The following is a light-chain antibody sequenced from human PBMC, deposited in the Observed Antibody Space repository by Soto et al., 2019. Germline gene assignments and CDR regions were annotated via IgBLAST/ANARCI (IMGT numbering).Light chain of an antibody. J-gene: IGLJ2*01. CDR1: SSDVGGYNY. V-gene: IGLV2-11*01. CDR3: CSYAGSYTI. CDR2: DVS. Sequence: QSALTQPRSVSGSPGQSVTISCTGTSSDVGGYNYVSWYQQHPGKAPKLMIYDVSKRPSGVPDRFSGSKTVNTASLTISALQAEDAADYYCCSYAGSYTIFGGGTKLTVL.